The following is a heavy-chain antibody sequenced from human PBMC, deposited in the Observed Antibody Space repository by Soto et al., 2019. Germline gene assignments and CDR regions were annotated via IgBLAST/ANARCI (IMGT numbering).Heavy chain of an antibody. CDR1: GFTFSDYY. Sequence: PGGSLRLSCAASGFTFSDYYMSWIRQAPGKGLEWVSYISSRSSTIFYADSVKGRFTTSRDNVKNSLYLQMNSLRAEDTAVYYCASGTNGAFFVYWGQGILVTVSS. D-gene: IGHD2-8*01. V-gene: IGHV3-11*01. J-gene: IGHJ4*02. CDR3: ASGTNGAFFVY. CDR2: ISSRSSTI.